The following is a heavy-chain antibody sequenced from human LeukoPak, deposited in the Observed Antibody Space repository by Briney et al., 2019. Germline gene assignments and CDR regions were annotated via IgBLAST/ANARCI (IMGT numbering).Heavy chain of an antibody. Sequence: GASVKVSCKVSGYTLTELSMHWVRQAPGKGLEWMGGFDPEDGETIYAQKFQGRVTMTEDTSTDTAYMELSSLRSEDTAVYYCATVSELGGYYYGMDVWGQETTVTVSS. J-gene: IGHJ6*02. D-gene: IGHD7-27*01. V-gene: IGHV1-24*01. CDR2: FDPEDGET. CDR3: ATVSELGGYYYGMDV. CDR1: GYTLTELS.